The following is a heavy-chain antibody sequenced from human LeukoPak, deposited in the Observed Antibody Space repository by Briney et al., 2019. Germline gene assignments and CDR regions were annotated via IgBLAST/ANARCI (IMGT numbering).Heavy chain of an antibody. CDR1: GFIVSSNY. CDR2: IYSGGST. CDR3: AGYIYYNSSGYYIPA. J-gene: IGHJ5*02. D-gene: IGHD3-22*01. V-gene: IGHV3-53*01. Sequence: GGSLRLSCVASGFIVSSNYMSWVRQAPGKGLEWVSVIYSGGSTDYADSVKGRFTISRDNSKNTLYLQMNSLRAEDTAVYYCAGYIYYNSSGYYIPAWGQGTLVTVSS.